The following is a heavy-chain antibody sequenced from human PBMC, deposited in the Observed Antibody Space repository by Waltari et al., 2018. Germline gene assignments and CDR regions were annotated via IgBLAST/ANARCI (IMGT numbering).Heavy chain of an antibody. D-gene: IGHD3-22*01. J-gene: IGHJ4*02. Sequence: EVQLVESGGGLVQPGGSLRLSCEASGFTFSSYAMSWVRQAPGKGLDWVSVIYGGGSTYYADSVKGRFTNSRDNSKNTLYLQMNSLRAEDTAVYYCAKFYYYDSSGYYRDWGQGTLVTVSS. V-gene: IGHV3-23*03. CDR2: IYGGGST. CDR3: AKFYYYDSSGYYRD. CDR1: GFTFSSYA.